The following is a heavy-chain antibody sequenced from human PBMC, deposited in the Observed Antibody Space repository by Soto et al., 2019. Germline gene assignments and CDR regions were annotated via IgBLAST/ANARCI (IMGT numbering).Heavy chain of an antibody. CDR2: IYSGGST. D-gene: IGHD6-6*01. CDR3: ASPSIAARPDPYYYYGMDV. V-gene: IGHV3-53*01. J-gene: IGHJ6*02. Sequence: GGSLRLSCAASGFTVSSNYMSWVRQAPGKGLEWVSVIYSGGSTYYADSVKGRFTISRDNSKNTLYLQMNSLRAEDTAVYYCASPSIAARPDPYYYYGMDVWGQGTTVTVSS. CDR1: GFTVSSNY.